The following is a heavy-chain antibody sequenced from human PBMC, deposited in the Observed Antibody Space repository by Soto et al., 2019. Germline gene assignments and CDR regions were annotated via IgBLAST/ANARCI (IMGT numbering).Heavy chain of an antibody. Sequence: QVQLVESGGGVVQPGRSLRLSCAASGFTFSSYGMHWVRQAPGKGLEWVAVISYDGSNKYYADSVKGRFTISRDNSKNTLYLQMNSLRAEDTAVYYCAKDSWFDPWGQGTLVTVSS. CDR2: ISYDGSNK. CDR1: GFTFSSYG. J-gene: IGHJ5*02. V-gene: IGHV3-30*18. CDR3: AKDSWFDP.